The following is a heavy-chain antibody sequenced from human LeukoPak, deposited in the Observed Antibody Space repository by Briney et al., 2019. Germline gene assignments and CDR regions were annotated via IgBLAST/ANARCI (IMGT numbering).Heavy chain of an antibody. D-gene: IGHD3-9*01. CDR2: IAYDGREK. Sequence: PGGSLRLSCVASGFTFSTYGMHWVRQTPGKGLEGLAVIAYDGREKFYTDSVKGRIAISRDNSKNTLYLQMSSLRAEDTAVYYCARGRFDERRHYYSIDVWGQGTTVTVSS. J-gene: IGHJ6*02. CDR1: GFTFSTYG. V-gene: IGHV3-30*03. CDR3: ARGRFDERRHYYSIDV.